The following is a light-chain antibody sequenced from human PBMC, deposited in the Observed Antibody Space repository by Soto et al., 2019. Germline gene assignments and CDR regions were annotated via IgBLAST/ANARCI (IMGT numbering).Light chain of an antibody. CDR3: QQSYNSHT. V-gene: IGKV1-39*01. Sequence: DIPMTQSPSSLSASVGDRVTIACRASQSIANHLNWYQHKPGKAPKLLIYAASTLQSGVPLRFSGSGSETDFTLSISSLQPEDFATYYCQQSYNSHTFGQGTKVDIK. J-gene: IGKJ2*01. CDR1: QSIANH. CDR2: AAS.